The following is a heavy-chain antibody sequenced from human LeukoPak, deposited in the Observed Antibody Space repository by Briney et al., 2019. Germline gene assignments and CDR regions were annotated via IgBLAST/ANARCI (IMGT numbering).Heavy chain of an antibody. CDR1: GYTFTGYY. Sequence: ASVKVSCKASGYTFTGYYMHWVRQAPGQGLEWMGWINPNSGGTNYAQKFQGRVTMTRDTSISTAYMELSRLRSDDTAAYYCARGRKGGYEENYYYYYMDVWGKGTTVTISS. J-gene: IGHJ6*03. CDR3: ARGRKGGYEENYYYYYMDV. V-gene: IGHV1-2*02. D-gene: IGHD5-12*01. CDR2: INPNSGGT.